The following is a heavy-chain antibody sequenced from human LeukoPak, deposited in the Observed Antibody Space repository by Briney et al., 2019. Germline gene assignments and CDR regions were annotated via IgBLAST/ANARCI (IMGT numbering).Heavy chain of an antibody. CDR2: INHSGST. V-gene: IGHV4-34*01. CDR1: GGSFSGYY. CDR3: ATALLWFGELFDY. D-gene: IGHD3-10*01. Sequence: SETLSLTCAVYGGSFSGYYWSWIRHPPGKGLELIGEINHSGSTNYNPSLKSRVTISVDTSKNQFSLKLSSVTAADTAVYYCATALLWFGELFDYWGQGTLVTVSS. J-gene: IGHJ4*02.